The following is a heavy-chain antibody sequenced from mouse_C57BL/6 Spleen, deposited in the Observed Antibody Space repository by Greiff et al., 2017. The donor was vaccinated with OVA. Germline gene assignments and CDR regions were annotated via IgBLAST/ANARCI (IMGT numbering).Heavy chain of an antibody. V-gene: IGHV1-82*01. J-gene: IGHJ3*01. CDR3: ARWGYDYEDAY. Sequence: VQLQQSGPELVKPGASVKISCKASGYAFSSSWMNWVKQRPGKGLEWIGRIYPGDGDTNYNGKFKGKATLTADKSSSTAYMQLSSLTSEDSAVYFCARWGYDYEDAYWGQGTLVTVSA. CDR2: IYPGDGDT. D-gene: IGHD2-4*01. CDR1: GYAFSSSW.